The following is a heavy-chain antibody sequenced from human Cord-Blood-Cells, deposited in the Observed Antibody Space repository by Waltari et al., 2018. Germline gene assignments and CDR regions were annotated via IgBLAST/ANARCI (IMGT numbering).Heavy chain of an antibody. D-gene: IGHD7-27*01. Sequence: QVQLQQWGAGLLKPSETLSLTCAVYGGSFSGYYRGWIRQPPGKGLEWIGEINHSGSTNYNPSLKSRVTISVDTSKNQFSLKLSSVTAADTAVYYCARTTGEGDYWGQGTLVTVSS. CDR1: GGSFSGYY. CDR2: INHSGST. CDR3: ARTTGEGDY. V-gene: IGHV4-34*01. J-gene: IGHJ4*02.